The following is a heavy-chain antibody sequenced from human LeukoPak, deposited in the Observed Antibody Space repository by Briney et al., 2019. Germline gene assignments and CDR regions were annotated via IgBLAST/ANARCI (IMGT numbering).Heavy chain of an antibody. V-gene: IGHV4-59*01. J-gene: IGHJ6*02. Sequence: SETLSLTCTVSGDSISSYYWSWIRQPPGMELEWIGYIYYGGSTNYNPSLKSRVTISVDTSKNQFSLKLSSVTAADTAVYYCARARPAYYYYGMDVWGQGTTVTVSS. CDR2: IYYGGST. CDR1: GDSISSYY. CDR3: ARARPAYYYYGMDV.